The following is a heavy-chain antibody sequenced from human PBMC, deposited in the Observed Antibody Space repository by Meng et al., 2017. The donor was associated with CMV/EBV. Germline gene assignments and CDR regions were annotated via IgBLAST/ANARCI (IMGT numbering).Heavy chain of an antibody. Sequence: HVQELQSADVRRNPASAMVLSYRFCDGFFSVYFLTWLRQPAGKGLEWVGRISSTGSTNYDPSFESRVTILFDDSHNQLYLKLNTVMAADTAIYYCARDGGDDCDYHFDSWGQGTLVTVSS. V-gene: IGHV4-4*07. CDR2: ISSTGST. CDR1: DGFFSVYF. CDR3: ARDGGDDCDYHFDS. D-gene: IGHD2-21*01. J-gene: IGHJ4*02.